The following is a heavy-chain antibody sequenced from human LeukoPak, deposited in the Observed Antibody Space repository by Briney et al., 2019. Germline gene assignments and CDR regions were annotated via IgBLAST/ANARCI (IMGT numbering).Heavy chain of an antibody. J-gene: IGHJ4*02. V-gene: IGHV4-34*01. CDR2: INHSGST. Sequence: SETLSLTCAVYGGSFSGYYWSWIRQPPGKGLEWIGEINHSGSTNYNPSLKSRFTISVDTSKNQFSLKLSSVTAADTAVYYCARVWAPTHYSYGSDYWGQGTLVTVSS. D-gene: IGHD5-18*01. CDR1: GGSFSGYY. CDR3: ARVWAPTHYSYGSDY.